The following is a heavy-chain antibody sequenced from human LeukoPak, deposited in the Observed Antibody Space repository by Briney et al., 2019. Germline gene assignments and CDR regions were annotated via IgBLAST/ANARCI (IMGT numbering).Heavy chain of an antibody. CDR1: GFTFNSYN. CDR3: ARGIVLAGNVDY. Sequence: GGSLRLPCAASGFTFNSYNMNWVRQAPGKGLEWVSSISLSSSYIYYADSVKGRFTISRDNAKNSLYLQMNSLGVEDTAVYYCARGIVLAGNVDYWGQGTLVTVFS. J-gene: IGHJ4*02. CDR2: ISLSSSYI. D-gene: IGHD6-19*01. V-gene: IGHV3-21*01.